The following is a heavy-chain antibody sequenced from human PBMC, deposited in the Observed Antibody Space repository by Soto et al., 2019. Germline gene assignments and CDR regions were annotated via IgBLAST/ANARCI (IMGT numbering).Heavy chain of an antibody. CDR1: GFTFSSYA. D-gene: IGHD4-17*01. CDR3: ARFLDYGVGLGDI. CDR2: ISYDGSNK. J-gene: IGHJ3*02. V-gene: IGHV3-30-3*01. Sequence: QVQLVESGGGVVQPGRSLRLSCAASGFTFSSYAMHWVRQAPGKGLEWVAVISYDGSNKYYADSVKGRFTISRDNFKNTLYLQMISLRAEDSTVYYCARFLDYGVGLGDIWGQGTMVTVSS.